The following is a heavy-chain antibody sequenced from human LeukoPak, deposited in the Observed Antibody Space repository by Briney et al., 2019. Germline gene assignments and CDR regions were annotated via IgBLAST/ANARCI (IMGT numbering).Heavy chain of an antibody. Sequence: PGGSLRLSCAASGFTFSSYVMHWVRQAPGKGLEWVAIISYDGSNEYYADSVKGRFTISRDNSKNTLYLQMNSLRAADTAVYYCARQHDYWGQGTLVTVSS. D-gene: IGHD6-13*01. V-gene: IGHV3-30*04. J-gene: IGHJ4*02. CDR1: GFTFSSYV. CDR2: ISYDGSNE. CDR3: ARQHDY.